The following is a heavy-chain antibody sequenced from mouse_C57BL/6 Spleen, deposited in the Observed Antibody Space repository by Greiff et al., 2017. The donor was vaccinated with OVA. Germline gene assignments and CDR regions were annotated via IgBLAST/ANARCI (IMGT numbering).Heavy chain of an antibody. V-gene: IGHV1-55*01. D-gene: IGHD2-4*01. J-gene: IGHJ4*01. CDR3: ARGGAVYYDYLYAMDY. Sequence: QVQLQQPGAELVKPGASVKMSCKASGYTFTSYWITWVKQRPGQSLEWIGDIYPGSGSTNYNEKFKSKATLTVDTSSSTAYMQLSSLTSEDSAVYYCARGGAVYYDYLYAMDYWGQGTSVAVSS. CDR1: GYTFTSYW. CDR2: IYPGSGST.